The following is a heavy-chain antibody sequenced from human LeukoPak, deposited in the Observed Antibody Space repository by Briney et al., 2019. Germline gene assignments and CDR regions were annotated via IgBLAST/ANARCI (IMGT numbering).Heavy chain of an antibody. V-gene: IGHV3-74*01. CDR2: INTDGSGT. Sequence: PGGSLRLSCVASGLTFSSSRMHWVRQAPGKGLVWVSRINTDGSGTTYADSVKGRFTISRDNAKNTLYLQMNSLRAEDTAVYYCAKVVSYQWRNALDIWGQGTMVTVSS. J-gene: IGHJ3*02. CDR3: AKVVSYQWRNALDI. D-gene: IGHD6-19*01. CDR1: GLTFSSSR.